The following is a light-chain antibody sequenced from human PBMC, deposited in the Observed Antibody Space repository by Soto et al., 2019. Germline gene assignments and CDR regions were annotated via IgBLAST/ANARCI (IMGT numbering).Light chain of an antibody. Sequence: DIQMTQSPSSLSASIGDRITITCRASQVISNYLAWYQQKPGKVPKLLIYAASTLQSGVPSRFSGSGSGTHFTLTINSLQPEDFATYYCQKYNSDPITFCQGTRLEIK. J-gene: IGKJ5*01. CDR2: AAS. CDR3: QKYNSDPIT. V-gene: IGKV1-27*01. CDR1: QVISNY.